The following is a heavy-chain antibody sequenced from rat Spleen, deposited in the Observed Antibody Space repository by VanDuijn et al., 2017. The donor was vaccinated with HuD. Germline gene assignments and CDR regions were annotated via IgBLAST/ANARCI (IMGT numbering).Heavy chain of an antibody. Sequence: EVQLVESGGGLVQPGRSLKLSCAASGFTFSNYGMAWVRQAPTKGLEWVATSSYDGSSTYYRDSVKGRFTISRENAENTVYLQMNSLRSEDTATYYCARHSYGSYGWFAYWGQGTLVTVSS. V-gene: IGHV5-29*01. CDR3: ARHSYGSYGWFAY. J-gene: IGHJ3*01. CDR1: GFTFSNYG. CDR2: SSYDGSST. D-gene: IGHD1-3*01.